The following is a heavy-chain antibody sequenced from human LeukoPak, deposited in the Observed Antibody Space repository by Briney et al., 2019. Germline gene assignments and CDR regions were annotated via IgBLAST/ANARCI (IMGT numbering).Heavy chain of an antibody. CDR3: ARDHSSPSRDPDAFDI. V-gene: IGHV3-21*01. CDR1: GFTFSSYS. D-gene: IGHD6-13*01. J-gene: IGHJ3*02. Sequence: GGSLRLSCAASGFTFSSYSMNWVRQAPGKGLEWVSSISSSSSYIYYADSVKGRFTISRDNAKNSLYLQMNSLRAEDTAVYYCARDHSSPSRDPDAFDIWGQGTMVTVSS. CDR2: ISSSSSYI.